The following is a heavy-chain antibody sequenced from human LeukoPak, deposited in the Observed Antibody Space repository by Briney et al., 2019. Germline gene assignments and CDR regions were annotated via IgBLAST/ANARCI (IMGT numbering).Heavy chain of an antibody. CDR1: GGSFSGYY. V-gene: IGHV4-34*01. Sequence: SETLSLTCAVYGGSFSGYYWSWIRQPPGKGLEWMGEINHNGSTNYNPSLKSRVTISVYTSKNQFPLKLSSVTAADTAVYYCARGAVAGTEGFDYWGQGTLVTVSS. J-gene: IGHJ4*02. CDR2: INHNGST. CDR3: ARGAVAGTEGFDY. D-gene: IGHD6-19*01.